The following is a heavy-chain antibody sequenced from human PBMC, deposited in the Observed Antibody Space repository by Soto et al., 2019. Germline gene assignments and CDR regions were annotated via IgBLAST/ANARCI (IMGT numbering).Heavy chain of an antibody. V-gene: IGHV1-46*03. Sequence: GASMKVSCKTSGYTFTNYYMHWVRQAPGQGLEWMGIIKCSGGETTYAQRFLARVTMTSDTSTSTVYMEVSGLRSEDTAVYYCARGGDAVLVTAPLDHWGQGTLVTVSS. CDR1: GYTFTNYY. J-gene: IGHJ5*02. CDR3: ARGGDAVLVTAPLDH. CDR2: IKCSGGET. D-gene: IGHD2-21*02.